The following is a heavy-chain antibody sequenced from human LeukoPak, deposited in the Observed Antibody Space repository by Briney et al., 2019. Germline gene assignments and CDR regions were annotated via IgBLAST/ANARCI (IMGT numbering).Heavy chain of an antibody. V-gene: IGHV3-21*01. CDR3: ARVDQLDSHFDY. Sequence: ASETLSLTCTVSGGSISSYYWSWIRQPPGKGLEWVSSISSSSSYIYYADSVKGRFTISRDNAKNSLYLQMNSLRAEDTAVYYCARVDQLDSHFDYWGQGTLVTVSS. CDR1: GGSISSYY. CDR2: ISSSSSYI. D-gene: IGHD2-2*01. J-gene: IGHJ4*02.